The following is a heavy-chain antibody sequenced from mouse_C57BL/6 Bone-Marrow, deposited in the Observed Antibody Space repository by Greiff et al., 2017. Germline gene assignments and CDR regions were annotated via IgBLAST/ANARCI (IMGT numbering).Heavy chain of an antibody. D-gene: IGHD2-2*01. J-gene: IGHJ1*03. V-gene: IGHV1-7*01. Sequence: QVQLQQSGAELAKPGASVKLSCKASGYTFTSYWMHWVKQRPGQGLEWIGYINPSSGYTKYNQKFKDKATLTADKSSSTAYMQLSSLTYEDSAVYDGAKCYYGYDVVDWDFDVWGTGTTVTAAS. CDR1: GYTFTSYW. CDR3: AKCYYGYDVVDWDFDV. CDR2: INPSSGYT.